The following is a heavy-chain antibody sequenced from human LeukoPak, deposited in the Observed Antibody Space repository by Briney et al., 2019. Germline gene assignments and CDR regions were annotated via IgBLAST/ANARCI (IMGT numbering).Heavy chain of an antibody. CDR1: GGSISSGGYS. CDR3: ARGQRDDAFDI. Sequence: SQTLSLTCAVSGGSISSGGYSWSWIRQPPGKGLEWIGYIYHGGSTYYNPSLKSRVTISVDRSKNQFSLKLSSVTAADTAVYYCARGQRDDAFDIWGQGTMVTVSS. V-gene: IGHV4-30-2*01. CDR2: IYHGGST. J-gene: IGHJ3*02.